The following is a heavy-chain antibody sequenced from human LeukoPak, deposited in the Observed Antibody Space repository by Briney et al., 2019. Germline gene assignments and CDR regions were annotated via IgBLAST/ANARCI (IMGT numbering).Heavy chain of an antibody. J-gene: IGHJ5*02. Sequence: SETLSLTCSVSGGSISTYYWSWIRQPAGKGLEWIGRIYSSGSTNYNPSLKSRVTISVDTSKNQFSLKLSSVTAADTAVYYCAGSYYYASGSYPDNWFDPWGQGTLVTVSS. CDR1: GGSISTYY. V-gene: IGHV4-4*07. CDR2: IYSSGST. D-gene: IGHD3-10*01. CDR3: AGSYYYASGSYPDNWFDP.